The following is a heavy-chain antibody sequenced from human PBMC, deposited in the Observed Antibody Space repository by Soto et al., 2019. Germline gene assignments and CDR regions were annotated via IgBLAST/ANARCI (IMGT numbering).Heavy chain of an antibody. CDR2: IYPGDSDT. V-gene: IGHV5-51*01. J-gene: IGHJ6*02. CDR1: GYSFTNYW. D-gene: IGHD1-1*01. Sequence: GESLKISCKGSGYSFTNYWINWVRQMPGKGLEWMGIIYPGDSDTRYSPSFQDQVTISADKSISTAYLQWRSLKASDTAIYYCARHHGSPGSYFGMDVWGQTTTVTVSS. CDR3: ARHHGSPGSYFGMDV.